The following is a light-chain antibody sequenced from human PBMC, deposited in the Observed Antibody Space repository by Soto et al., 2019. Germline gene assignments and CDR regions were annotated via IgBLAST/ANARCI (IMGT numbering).Light chain of an antibody. Sequence: EIVMTQSPATLSVSPGERATLSCRASQSVSGNLAWYQQKPGQPPRLLIYGASTRATGIPARFSGSGSGTEFTLTISSLQSEDCAVYYCQQYNNWKLTFGGGTKVEIK. CDR1: QSVSGN. CDR2: GAS. J-gene: IGKJ4*01. CDR3: QQYNNWKLT. V-gene: IGKV3-15*01.